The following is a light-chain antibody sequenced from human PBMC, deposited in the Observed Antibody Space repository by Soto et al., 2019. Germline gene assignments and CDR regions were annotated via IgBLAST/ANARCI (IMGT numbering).Light chain of an antibody. CDR1: SSDVGSYSL. CDR3: CSYAVGTTVV. J-gene: IGLJ2*01. V-gene: IGLV2-23*01. CDR2: EDI. Sequence: QSALTQPASVSGSPGQSITISCTGTSSDVGSYSLVSWYQKLPGKAPKLMIYEDIKRPSGVSNRFSGSKSGNTASLTISGLQAEDEADYYCCSYAVGTTVVFGGGTKVTVL.